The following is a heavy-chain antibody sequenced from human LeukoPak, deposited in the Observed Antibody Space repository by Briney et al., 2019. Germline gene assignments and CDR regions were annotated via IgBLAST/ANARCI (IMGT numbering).Heavy chain of an antibody. CDR2: IIPVFGTA. V-gene: IGHV1-69*06. CDR1: GGTFSTYV. J-gene: IGHJ3*02. CDR3: ATLRSGYYSGSAFDI. Sequence: ASVKVSCKASGGTFSTYVISWVRQAPGQGLEWMGGIIPVFGTANYAEKFQDRVTITADKSTSTAYMELSSLRSEDTAVYYCATLRSGYYSGSAFDIWGQGTMVTVSS. D-gene: IGHD3-22*01.